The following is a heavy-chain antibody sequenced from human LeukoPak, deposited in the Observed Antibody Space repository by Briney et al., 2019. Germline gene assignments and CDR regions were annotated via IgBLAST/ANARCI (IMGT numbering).Heavy chain of an antibody. V-gene: IGHV1-69*04. CDR1: GGTFSSYA. CDR3: ARVEHYSDYDSGNWFDP. J-gene: IGHJ5*02. D-gene: IGHD5-12*01. Sequence: SVKVSCKASGGTFSSYAISWVRQAPGQGLEWMGRIIPILGIANYAQKFQGRVTITADKSTSTAYMELSSLRSEDTAVYYCARVEHYSDYDSGNWFDPWGQGTLVTVSS. CDR2: IIPILGIA.